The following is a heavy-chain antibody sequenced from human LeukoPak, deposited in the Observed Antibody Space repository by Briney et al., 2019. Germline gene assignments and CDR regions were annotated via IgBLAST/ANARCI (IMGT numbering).Heavy chain of an antibody. D-gene: IGHD3-3*01. CDR2: INWNGGST. V-gene: IGHV3-20*04. J-gene: IGHJ4*02. CDR1: GFTFDDYG. Sequence: GGSLRLSCAASGFTFDDYGMCWVRQAPGKGLEWVSGINWNGGSTGYADSVKGRFTISRDNAKNSLYLQMNSLRAEDTALYYCARDPGIYDFWSGYFDYWGQGTLVTVSS. CDR3: ARDPGIYDFWSGYFDY.